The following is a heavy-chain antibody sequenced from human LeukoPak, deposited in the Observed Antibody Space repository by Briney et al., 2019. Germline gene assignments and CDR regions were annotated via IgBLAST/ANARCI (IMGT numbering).Heavy chain of an antibody. V-gene: IGHV4-34*01. CDR3: ARGARYWFDP. CDR1: GGSFSGYY. D-gene: IGHD6-6*01. Sequence: KPSETLSLTCVVYGGSFSGYYWSWIRQPPGKGLEWIGEINHSGSTNYNPSLKSRVTISVDTSKNQFSLKLSSVTAADTAVYYCARGARYWFDPWGQGTLVTVSS. CDR2: INHSGST. J-gene: IGHJ5*02.